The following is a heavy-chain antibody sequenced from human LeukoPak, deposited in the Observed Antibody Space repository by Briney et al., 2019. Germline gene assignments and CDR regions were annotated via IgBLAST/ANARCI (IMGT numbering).Heavy chain of an antibody. CDR2: IKSKAHGGTI. CDR3: TRNPYYDFCCFDY. Sequence: GGSLRLSCTASGFTFGGYGMSWFRQAPGKGPEWVSFIKSKAHGGTIEYAASVKGRFTISRDDSKSIAYLQMNSLKTEDTAVYYCTRNPYYDFCCFDYWGQGTLVTVSS. D-gene: IGHD3-3*01. V-gene: IGHV3-49*03. CDR1: GFTFGGYG. J-gene: IGHJ4*02.